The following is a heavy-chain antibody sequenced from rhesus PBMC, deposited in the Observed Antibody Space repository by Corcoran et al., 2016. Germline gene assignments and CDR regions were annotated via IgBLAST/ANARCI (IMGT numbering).Heavy chain of an antibody. CDR1: GFSLTANPEA. CDR3: VRLAICSGFYCYYYFDY. V-gene: IGHV2-174*01. D-gene: IGHD2-27*01. CDR2: IYWDNDK. Sequence: QVTLKESGPALVKPTQTLTLTCTFSGFSLTANPEAVGWIRQPPGKALEWLALIYWDNDKRYTASLKSRLTISKDTSKKQVVLTMTNMDPVDTATYYCVRLAICSGFYCYYYFDYWGQGVLVTVSS. J-gene: IGHJ4*01.